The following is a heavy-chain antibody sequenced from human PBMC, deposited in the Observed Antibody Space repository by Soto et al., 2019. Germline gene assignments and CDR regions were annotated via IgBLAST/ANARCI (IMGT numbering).Heavy chain of an antibody. J-gene: IGHJ5*01. CDR3: VRRAMRYSHN. CDR2: IYYTGSS. Sequence: ETLSLTCNVSRGSISTYYWAWIRQPPGKGLEWIGDIYYTGSSRHNPSLKSRVTISVDTSKNQFTLQMTSVTAVDTAFYYFVRRAMRYSHN. D-gene: IGHD2-15*01. V-gene: IGHV4-59*01. CDR1: RGSISTYY.